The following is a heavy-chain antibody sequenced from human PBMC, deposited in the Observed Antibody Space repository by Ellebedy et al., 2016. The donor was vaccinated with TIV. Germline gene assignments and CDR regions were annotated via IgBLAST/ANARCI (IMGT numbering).Heavy chain of an antibody. D-gene: IGHD1-1*01. J-gene: IGHJ5*02. CDR2: SNPNNAGT. CDR3: ARGLSIRNDVWFDP. CDR1: GYTLTELS. Sequence: AASVKVSCKVSGYTLTELSMHWVRQAPGQGLEWMGWSNPNNAGTAYAQKFQGRVTMTGDTSITTAYMELSRLRSDDTAVYYCARGLSIRNDVWFDPWGQGTLVTVSS. V-gene: IGHV1-2*02.